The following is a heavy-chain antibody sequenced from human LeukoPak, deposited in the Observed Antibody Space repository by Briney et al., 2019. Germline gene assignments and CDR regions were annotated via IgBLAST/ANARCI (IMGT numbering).Heavy chain of an antibody. Sequence: GGSLRLSCAASGFTFSSYAMHWVRQAPGKGLEWVAVISYDGSNKYYADSVKGRFTISRDNSKNTLYLQMNSLRAEDTAVYYCAKDLNGLNDYYDSSGIDYWGQGTLVTVSS. CDR1: GFTFSSYA. J-gene: IGHJ4*02. CDR2: ISYDGSNK. CDR3: AKDLNGLNDYYDSSGIDY. D-gene: IGHD3-22*01. V-gene: IGHV3-30-3*01.